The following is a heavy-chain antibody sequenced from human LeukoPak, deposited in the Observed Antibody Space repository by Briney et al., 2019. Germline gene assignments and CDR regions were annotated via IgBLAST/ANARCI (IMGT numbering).Heavy chain of an antibody. D-gene: IGHD1-26*01. CDR1: GFTFSGSA. CDR2: IRGTANGYAT. Sequence: GGSLRLSCAASGFTFSGSALHWVRQASGKGLEWVGRIRGTANGYATAYAALVKGRFTISRDNSKNTLYLQMSSLRAEDTAVYYCAKDLRVEPLEGFDYWGQGTLVTVSS. J-gene: IGHJ4*02. CDR3: AKDLRVEPLEGFDY. V-gene: IGHV3-73*01.